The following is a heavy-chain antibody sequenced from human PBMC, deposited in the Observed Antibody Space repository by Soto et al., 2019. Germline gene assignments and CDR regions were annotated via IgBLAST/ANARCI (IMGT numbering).Heavy chain of an antibody. Sequence: PSETLSLTCTVSGGSISSTSYYWVWIRQPPGKGLEWIGSFYYGGSTYYNPSLKSRVSISVDTSENQFSLKLSSVTAADTAVYYCARQVVDGTVAGTGSFDSWGQGTLVTVS. CDR2: FYYGGST. CDR3: ARQVVDGTVAGTGSFDS. D-gene: IGHD6-19*01. J-gene: IGHJ4*02. V-gene: IGHV4-39*01. CDR1: GGSISSTSYY.